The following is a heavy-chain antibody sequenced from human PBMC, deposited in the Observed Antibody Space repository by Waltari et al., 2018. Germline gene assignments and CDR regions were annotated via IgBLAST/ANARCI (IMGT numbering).Heavy chain of an antibody. J-gene: IGHJ2*01. CDR3: AREAPGYFDL. CDR2: IYSGGSI. Sequence: EVQLEESGGGLIQPGGSLRLSCAASGFTVSSNYMSWVRQAPGKGLEWVSVIYSGGSIYDADSVKGRFTISRGNSKNTVYLQMNSLRVEDTAVYYCAREAPGYFDLWGRGTLVTVSS. CDR1: GFTVSSNY. V-gene: IGHV3-53*01.